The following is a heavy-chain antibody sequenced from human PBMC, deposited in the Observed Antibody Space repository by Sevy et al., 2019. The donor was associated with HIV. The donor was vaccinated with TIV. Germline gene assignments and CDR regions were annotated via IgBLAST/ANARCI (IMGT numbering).Heavy chain of an antibody. D-gene: IGHD3-22*01. CDR2: ISYDGSNK. V-gene: IGHV3-30-3*01. CDR1: GFTFSSYA. J-gene: IGHJ6*02. Sequence: GGSLRLSCAASGFTFSSYAMHWVRQAPGKGLEWVAVISYDGSNKYYADSVKGRFTISRENSKNTLYLQMNSLRAEDTAVYYCARENYYYDSSGYYGWDYYYYYGMDVWGQGTTVTVSS. CDR3: ARENYYYDSSGYYGWDYYYYYGMDV.